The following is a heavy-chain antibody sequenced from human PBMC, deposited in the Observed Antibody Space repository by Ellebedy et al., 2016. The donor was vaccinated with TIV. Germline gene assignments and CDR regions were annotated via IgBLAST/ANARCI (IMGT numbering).Heavy chain of an antibody. Sequence: GESLKISXAASGLTFSSFAIHWVRQAPGKGLEWVAVISDDGSNKYYIDSVKSRFTISRDNSKNTLYLQMNSLRAEDTAVYYCAKIRAQWEPLDYWGQGTLVTVSS. V-gene: IGHV3-30*18. CDR2: ISDDGSNK. CDR3: AKIRAQWEPLDY. CDR1: GLTFSSFA. J-gene: IGHJ4*02. D-gene: IGHD1-26*01.